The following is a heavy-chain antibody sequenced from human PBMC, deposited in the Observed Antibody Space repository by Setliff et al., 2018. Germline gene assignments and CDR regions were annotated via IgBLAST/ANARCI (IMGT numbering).Heavy chain of an antibody. V-gene: IGHV4-59*11. CDR1: GGSSSIHY. J-gene: IGHJ4*02. CDR2: IHYSGTT. Sequence: LSLTCTVSGGSSSIHYWSWIRQPPGKGLEWIGYIHYSGTTNYNPSLKSRVTLSLDTAKNQFSLELRAVTAADTALYYCARENGYCSGGACYFMLDYWGQGTLVTVSS. D-gene: IGHD2-15*01. CDR3: ARENGYCSGGACYFMLDY.